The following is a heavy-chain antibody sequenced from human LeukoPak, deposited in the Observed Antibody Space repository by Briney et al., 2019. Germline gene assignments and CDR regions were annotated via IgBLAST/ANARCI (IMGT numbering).Heavy chain of an antibody. J-gene: IGHJ4*02. CDR2: AFNNEGT. D-gene: IGHD3-10*01. Sequence: SETLSLTCTVSGGSISSYYWGWIRQPPGKGLEWIGSAFNNEGTYYSPSLRRRVTISRDTSKKQLSLRLSSLTAADTAVYYCARGVQVWLMSQRYFDSWGQGTLVTVSS. V-gene: IGHV4-39*07. CDR1: GGSISSYY. CDR3: ARGVQVWLMSQRYFDS.